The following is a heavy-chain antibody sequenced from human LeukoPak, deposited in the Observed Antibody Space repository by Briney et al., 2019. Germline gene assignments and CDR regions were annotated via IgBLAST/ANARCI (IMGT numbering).Heavy chain of an antibody. V-gene: IGHV4-39*07. CDR2: IYYSGST. J-gene: IGHJ4*02. Sequence: PSETLSLTCTVSGGSISSSSYYWGWIRQPPGKGLEWIGSIYYSGSTNYNPSLKSRVTISVDTSKNQFSLKLSSVTAADTAVYYCARGGEAYYYDSSGYLAGWGQGTLVTVSS. CDR1: GGSISSSSYY. CDR3: ARGGEAYYYDSSGYLAG. D-gene: IGHD3-22*01.